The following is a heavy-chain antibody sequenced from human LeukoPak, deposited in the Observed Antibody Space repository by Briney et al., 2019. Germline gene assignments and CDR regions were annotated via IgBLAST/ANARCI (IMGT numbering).Heavy chain of an antibody. CDR1: GGSISSSY. V-gene: IGHV4-59*01. CDR3: ARGYFDSRGDSNPFDV. J-gene: IGHJ3*01. D-gene: IGHD3-22*01. Sequence: PSETLSLTCTVSGGSISSSYWSWIRQPPRGGLEWIGYVSHSGSTNYNPSLKSRVRISIDTSKNQFSLKLTSVAAADTAMYYCARGYFDSRGDSNPFDVWGQGTMVTVSS. CDR2: VSHSGST.